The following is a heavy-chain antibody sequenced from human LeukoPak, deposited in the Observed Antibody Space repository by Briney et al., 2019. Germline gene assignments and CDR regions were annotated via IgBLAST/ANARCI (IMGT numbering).Heavy chain of an antibody. Sequence: SETLSLTCTVSGGSISSYYWSWIRQPPGKGLEWIGYIYYSGSTNYNPSLKSRVTISVDTSKNQFSLRMSSVTAADTAVYYCARETIDITIIEVVRMGDAFDIWGQGTMVAVSS. D-gene: IGHD3-22*01. J-gene: IGHJ3*02. V-gene: IGHV4-59*12. CDR3: ARETIDITIIEVVRMGDAFDI. CDR1: GGSISSYY. CDR2: IYYSGST.